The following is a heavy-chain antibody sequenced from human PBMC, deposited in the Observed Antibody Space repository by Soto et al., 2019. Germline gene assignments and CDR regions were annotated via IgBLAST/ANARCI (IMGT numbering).Heavy chain of an antibody. CDR2: IDSDGNST. CDR3: ARVSREVVPAAIDY. D-gene: IGHD2-2*01. CDR1: GFTFSTYW. Sequence: PGGSLRLSCAASGFTFSTYWMHWVRQVPGKGLVWLSHIDSDGNSTTYADSVKGRFTISRDNAKNTLYLQMTSLRAEDTAVYYCARVSREVVPAAIDYWGQGTLVTVSS. J-gene: IGHJ4*02. V-gene: IGHV3-74*03.